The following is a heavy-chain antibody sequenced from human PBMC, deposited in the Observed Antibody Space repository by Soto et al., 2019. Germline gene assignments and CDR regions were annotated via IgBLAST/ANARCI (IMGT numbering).Heavy chain of an antibody. J-gene: IGHJ5*01. CDR1: GFTVNSNY. V-gene: IGHV3-53*01. CDR2: IYRGKTT. D-gene: IGHD3-10*01. Sequence: EVRLGESGGGLIHPGGSLRLSCAASGFTVNSNYVTWVRQAPGKGLEWVSVIYRGKTTYYAASVMGRFIISTDDSKNTVYIQMNSLKGEDTAVYYWAREATGLYRWYESWGRGVMVVVSS. CDR3: AREATGLYRWYES.